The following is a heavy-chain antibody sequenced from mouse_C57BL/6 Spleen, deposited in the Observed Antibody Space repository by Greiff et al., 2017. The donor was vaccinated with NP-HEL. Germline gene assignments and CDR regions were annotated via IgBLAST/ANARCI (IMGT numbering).Heavy chain of an antibody. Sequence: VQLKESGAELARPGASVKLSCKASGYTFTSYGISWVKQRTGQGLEWIGEIYPRSGNTYYNEKFKGKATLTADKSSSTAYMELRSLTSEDSAVYFCARGGKSYYAMDYWGQGTSVTVSS. CDR2: IYPRSGNT. V-gene: IGHV1-81*01. CDR1: GYTFTSYG. CDR3: ARGGKSYYAMDY. J-gene: IGHJ4*01.